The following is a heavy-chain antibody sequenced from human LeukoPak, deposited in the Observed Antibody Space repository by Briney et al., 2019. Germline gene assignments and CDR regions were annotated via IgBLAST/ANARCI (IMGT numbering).Heavy chain of an antibody. D-gene: IGHD1-26*01. CDR1: GFAFSSNW. J-gene: IGHJ5*02. CDR3: ARGVGAFDP. CDR2: ISTDARTI. V-gene: IGHV3-74*01. Sequence: PGGSLRLSCAASGFAFSSNWMHWVRQAPGKGLVWVSHISTDARTITYAAFVKGRFTISRDNAKNSLYLQMNSLRAEDTAVNYCARGVGAFDPWGQGTPVTVSS.